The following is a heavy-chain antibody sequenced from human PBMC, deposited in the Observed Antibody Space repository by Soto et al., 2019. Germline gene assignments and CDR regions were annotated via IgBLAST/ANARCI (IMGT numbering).Heavy chain of an antibody. D-gene: IGHD3-10*01. CDR2: ISGSGGST. Sequence: EVQLLESGGGLVQPGGSLRLSCAASGFTFSSYAMSWVRQAPGKGLEWVSAISGSGGSTYYADSVKGRFTIYRDNAKNKLDLQINSLRATDTAVYYFANPPYASGSYYNPTYYYYYYMDVWGKGTTVTVTS. J-gene: IGHJ6*03. CDR1: GFTFSSYA. CDR3: ANPPYASGSYYNPTYYYYYYMDV. V-gene: IGHV3-23*01.